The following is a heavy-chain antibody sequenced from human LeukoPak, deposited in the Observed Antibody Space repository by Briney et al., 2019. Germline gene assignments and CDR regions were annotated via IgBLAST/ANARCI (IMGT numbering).Heavy chain of an antibody. Sequence: SETLSLTCAVYGGSFSGYYWSWIRQPPGKGLEWIGEINHSGSTNYNPSPKSRVTISVDTSKNQLSLKLSSVTAADTAVYYCARVVRRCSSTSCYARWFAPWGQGTLVTVSS. V-gene: IGHV4-34*01. CDR2: INHSGST. D-gene: IGHD2-2*01. J-gene: IGHJ5*02. CDR1: GGSFSGYY. CDR3: ARVVRRCSSTSCYARWFAP.